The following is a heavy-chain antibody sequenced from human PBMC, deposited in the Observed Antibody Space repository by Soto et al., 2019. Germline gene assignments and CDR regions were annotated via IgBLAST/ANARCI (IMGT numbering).Heavy chain of an antibody. CDR2: INPNSGGT. CDR3: ARAKSYSNLFDY. V-gene: IGHV1-2*02. Sequence: ASVKVSCKASGYTFTGYYMHWVRQAPGQGLEWMGRINPNSGGTNYAQKFQGRVSMTRDTSISTAYMELSRLRSDDTAVYYCARAKSYSNLFDYWGQGTLVTVSS. J-gene: IGHJ4*02. D-gene: IGHD1-26*01. CDR1: GYTFTGYY.